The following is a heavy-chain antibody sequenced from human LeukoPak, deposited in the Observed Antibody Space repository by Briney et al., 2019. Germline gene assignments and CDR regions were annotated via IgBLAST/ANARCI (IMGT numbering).Heavy chain of an antibody. J-gene: IGHJ4*02. CDR1: GFTFSSYG. Sequence: GGSLRLSCAASGFTFSSYGLHWVRQAPGKGLEWVGIISYDGTNTYYPDSVKGRFTISRENSKNTLYLQMNSLRAKDTAVYYCAKVGPQWLVLDYWGQGTVVTVSP. D-gene: IGHD6-19*01. V-gene: IGHV3-30*18. CDR3: AKVGPQWLVLDY. CDR2: ISYDGTNT.